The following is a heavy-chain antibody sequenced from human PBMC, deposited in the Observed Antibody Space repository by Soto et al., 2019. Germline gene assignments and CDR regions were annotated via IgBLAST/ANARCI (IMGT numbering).Heavy chain of an antibody. CDR2: IGGAGGRT. V-gene: IGHV3-23*01. Sequence: GGSLRLSCAAPGLTFTTYAMTWFRQAPGKGLEWVSSIGGAGGRTRCADSVKGRLAISRDNSKNTLYLQMNSLRAEDTAVYYCAKGPVLLWFGELSPPVPYDYWGQGTLVTVSS. D-gene: IGHD3-10*01. J-gene: IGHJ4*02. CDR1: GLTFTTYA. CDR3: AKGPVLLWFGELSPPVPYDY.